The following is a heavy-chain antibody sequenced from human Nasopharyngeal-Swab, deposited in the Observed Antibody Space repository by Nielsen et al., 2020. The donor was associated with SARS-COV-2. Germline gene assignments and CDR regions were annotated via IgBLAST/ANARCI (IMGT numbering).Heavy chain of an antibody. V-gene: IGHV4-59*01. CDR2: IYYSGST. J-gene: IGHJ5*02. Sequence: WIRQPPGKGLEWIGYIYYSGSTNYNPSLKSRVTISVDTSKNQFSLKLSSVTAADTAMYYCARVSGIFNWFDPWGQGTLVTVSS. CDR3: ARVSGIFNWFDP. D-gene: IGHD6-25*01.